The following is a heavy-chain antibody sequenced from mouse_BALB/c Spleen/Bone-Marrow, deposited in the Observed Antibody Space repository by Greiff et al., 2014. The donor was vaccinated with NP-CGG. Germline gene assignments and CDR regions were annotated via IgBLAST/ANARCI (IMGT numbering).Heavy chain of an antibody. V-gene: IGHV1-14*01. CDR3: ARGGYYGTSLYWYFDV. D-gene: IGHD1-1*01. Sequence: EVQLQQSGPELVKPGASVKMSCKASGYTFTSYVIHWVKQKPGQGLEWIGYINPYNDGTKYNEKFKGKATLTSDKSSSTAYMELSSLTPEDSAVYYCARGGYYGTSLYWYFDVWGAGTTVTVSS. CDR2: INPYNDGT. CDR1: GYTFTSYV. J-gene: IGHJ1*01.